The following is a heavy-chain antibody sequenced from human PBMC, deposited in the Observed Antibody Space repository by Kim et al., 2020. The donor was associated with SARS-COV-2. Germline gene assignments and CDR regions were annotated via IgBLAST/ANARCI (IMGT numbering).Heavy chain of an antibody. J-gene: IGHJ6*02. CDR1: GYTFTSSY. CDR3: ARVDYGMDV. Sequence: ASVKVSCKASGYTFTSSYIHWVRQAPGQGLEWMGVINPSGGRTSSAPKFQGRVTMTRDTSTSTVYMELSSLRSEDTAAYYCARVDYGMDVWGQGTTVTVS. V-gene: IGHV1-46*01. CDR2: INPSGGRT.